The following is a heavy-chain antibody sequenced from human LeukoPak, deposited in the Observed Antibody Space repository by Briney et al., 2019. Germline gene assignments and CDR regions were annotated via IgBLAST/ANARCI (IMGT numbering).Heavy chain of an antibody. Sequence: SETLSLTCTVSGGSISSSSYYWGWSRQPPGKGLEWVGSIYSSGSAYYNPSLKSRVIISVDTSTNQFSLRLSSVTAADTAVYYCARLVVAIDYWGQGTLVTVSS. V-gene: IGHV4-39*01. CDR1: GGSISSSSYY. CDR2: IYSSGSA. D-gene: IGHD6-6*01. CDR3: ARLVVAIDY. J-gene: IGHJ4*02.